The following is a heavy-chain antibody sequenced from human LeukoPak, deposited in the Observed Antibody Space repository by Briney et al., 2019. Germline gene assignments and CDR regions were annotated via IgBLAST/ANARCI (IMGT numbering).Heavy chain of an antibody. V-gene: IGHV3-21*01. Sequence: GGSLRLSCAASGFTFSSYSMNWVRQAPGKGLEWVSSISSSSSYIYYADSVKGRFTISRDNAKNSLYLQMNSLRAEDTAVYYCAGVRVWFGEFLPFDYWGQGTLVTVSS. CDR1: GFTFSSYS. CDR2: ISSSSSYI. D-gene: IGHD3-10*01. J-gene: IGHJ4*02. CDR3: AGVRVWFGEFLPFDY.